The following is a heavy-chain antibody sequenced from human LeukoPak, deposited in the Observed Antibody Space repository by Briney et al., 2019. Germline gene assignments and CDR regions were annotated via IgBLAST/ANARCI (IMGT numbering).Heavy chain of an antibody. CDR1: GFSLSTSGVG. D-gene: IGHD3-10*01. CDR3: AHSLGAYYYGSGSYFDY. Sequence: GSGPTLVKPTQTLTLTCTFSGFSLSTSGVGVGWIRQPPGKALEWLAPIYWDDDKRYSPSLKSRLTITKDTSKNQVVLTMTNMDPVDTATYYCAHSLGAYYYGSGSYFDYWGQGTLVTVS. J-gene: IGHJ4*02. V-gene: IGHV2-5*02. CDR2: IYWDDDK.